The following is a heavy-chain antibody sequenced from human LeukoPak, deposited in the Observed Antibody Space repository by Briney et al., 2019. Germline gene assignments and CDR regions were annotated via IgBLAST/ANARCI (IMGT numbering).Heavy chain of an antibody. V-gene: IGHV1-8*01. Sequence: ASVKVSCKASGYTFTSYDINWVRQATGQGLEWMGWMNPNSGNTGYAQKFQGRVTMTRNTSISTAYMELSSLRSEDTAVYYCARTGAAATRGYCYYYYMDVWGKGTTVTVSS. CDR3: ARTGAAATRGYCYYYYMDV. D-gene: IGHD2-15*01. J-gene: IGHJ6*03. CDR2: MNPNSGNT. CDR1: GYTFTSYD.